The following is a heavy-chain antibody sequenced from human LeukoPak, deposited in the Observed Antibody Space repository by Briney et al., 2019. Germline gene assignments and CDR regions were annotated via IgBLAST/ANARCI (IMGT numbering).Heavy chain of an antibody. Sequence: PGGSLRLSCAASGFTVSSNYMTWVRQAPGKGLEWVSVIYRAGNTYYADSVKGRFTISRDTSKNTLYLQMNSLRAEDTALYYCAKVSWNPAGGHFWGQGTLVTVSP. D-gene: IGHD2-21*01. CDR3: AKVSWNPAGGHF. V-gene: IGHV3-53*01. CDR2: IYRAGNT. J-gene: IGHJ4*02. CDR1: GFTVSSNY.